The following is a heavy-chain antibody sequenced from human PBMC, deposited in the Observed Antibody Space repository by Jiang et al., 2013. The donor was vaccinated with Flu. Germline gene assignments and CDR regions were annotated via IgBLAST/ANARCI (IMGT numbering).Heavy chain of an antibody. CDR2: IYYSGST. J-gene: IGHJ6*02. Sequence: GPGLVKPSETLSLTCTVSGGSVSSGSYYWSWIRQPPGKGLEWIGYIYYSGSTNYNPSLKSRVTISVDTSKNQFSLKLSSVTAADTAVYYCARGGDGDYRWYYYGMDVVGPRDHGHRLL. D-gene: IGHD4-17*01. CDR3: ARGGDGDYRWYYYGMDV. V-gene: IGHV4-61*01. CDR1: GGSVSSGSYY.